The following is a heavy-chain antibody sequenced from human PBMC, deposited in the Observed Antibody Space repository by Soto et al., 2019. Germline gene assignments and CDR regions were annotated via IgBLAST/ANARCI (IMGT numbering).Heavy chain of an antibody. CDR1: GFTFNTYT. J-gene: IGHJ5*02. CDR2: ISSSSNYI. CDR3: ARDYILFDP. V-gene: IGHV3-21*01. Sequence: GGSLRLSCTASGFTFNTYTMNWVRQAPGKGLEWVSSISSSSNYIYYADSVKGRFTISRDNAINSLYLQMNSLRAEDTAVYYCARDYILFDPWGQGTLLTVSS.